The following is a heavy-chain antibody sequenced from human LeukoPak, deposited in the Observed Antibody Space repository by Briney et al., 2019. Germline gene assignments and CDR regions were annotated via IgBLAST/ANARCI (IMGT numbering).Heavy chain of an antibody. CDR2: IYHSGST. CDR3: ARGPITMVRGVLPALYWFDP. D-gene: IGHD3-10*01. Sequence: PSETLSLTCAVSGYSISSGYYWGWIRQPPGKGLEWIGSIYHSGSTYYSPSLKSRVTISVDTSKNQFSLKLSSATAADTAVYYCARGPITMVRGVLPALYWFDPWGQGTLVTVSS. V-gene: IGHV4-38-2*01. CDR1: GYSISSGYY. J-gene: IGHJ5*02.